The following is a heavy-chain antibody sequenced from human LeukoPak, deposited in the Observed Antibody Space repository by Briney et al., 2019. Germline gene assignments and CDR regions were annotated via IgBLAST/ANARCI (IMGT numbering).Heavy chain of an antibody. Sequence: GESLKISCQGSGYSFTRYCIAWVRQMPGKGLEWMGVIYPGDSDTRYSPSFQGQVTISADKSISTAYPQWSGLKASDTAMYYCARQTFCSGGSCYWWFDPWGQGTLVTVSS. CDR1: GYSFTRYC. D-gene: IGHD2-15*01. J-gene: IGHJ5*02. CDR2: IYPGDSDT. CDR3: ARQTFCSGGSCYWWFDP. V-gene: IGHV5-51*01.